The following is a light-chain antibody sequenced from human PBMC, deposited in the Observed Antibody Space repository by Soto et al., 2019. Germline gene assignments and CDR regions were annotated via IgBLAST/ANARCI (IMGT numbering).Light chain of an antibody. CDR2: GNS. Sequence: QSVLTQPPSVAGAPGQRVTISCTGSSSNIGAGYDVHWYQQLPGTAPKLLIYGNSNRPSGVPDRFSGSKSGTSASLAITGLQAEDEAYYSCQSYDSSLSGYVVFGGGTTLTVL. V-gene: IGLV1-40*01. J-gene: IGLJ2*01. CDR3: QSYDSSLSGYVV. CDR1: SSNIGAGYD.